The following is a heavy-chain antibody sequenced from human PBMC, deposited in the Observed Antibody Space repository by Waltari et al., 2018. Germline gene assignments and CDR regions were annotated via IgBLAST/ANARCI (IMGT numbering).Heavy chain of an antibody. J-gene: IGHJ4*02. CDR2: ISSSSSYI. D-gene: IGHD6-6*01. V-gene: IGHV3-21*01. CDR1: GFTFSSYS. CDR3: ARDPASSSIDY. Sequence: EVQLVESGGGLVKPGGSLRLSCAASGFTFSSYSMNWVRQAPGKGLEWVSSISSSSSYIYYAYSVKGRFTISRDNAKNSLYLQMNSLRAEDTAVYYCARDPASSSIDYWGQGTLVTVSS.